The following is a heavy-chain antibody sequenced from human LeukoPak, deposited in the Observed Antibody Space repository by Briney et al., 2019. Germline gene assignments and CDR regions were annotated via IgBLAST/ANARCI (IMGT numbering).Heavy chain of an antibody. V-gene: IGHV3-11*04. CDR2: ISSSGSSI. D-gene: IGHD2-15*01. CDR3: ARDRCSGGSCYGYYYGMDV. Sequence: GGSLRLSCAASGFTFSDYYMGWFRQAPGKGLEWVSYISSSGSSIYYADSVRGQFTISRDNAKNSLYLQMNSLRAEDTAVYYCARDRCSGGSCYGYYYGMDVWGQGTTVTVSS. J-gene: IGHJ6*02. CDR1: GFTFSDYY.